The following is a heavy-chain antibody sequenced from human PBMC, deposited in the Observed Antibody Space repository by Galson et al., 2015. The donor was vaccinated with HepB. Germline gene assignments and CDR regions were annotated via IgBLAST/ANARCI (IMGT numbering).Heavy chain of an antibody. CDR1: GFSFSTYG. CDR3: AKCFLTGAGAEDT. CDR2: ISGSGDRT. J-gene: IGHJ5*02. Sequence: SLRLSCAASGFSFSTYGMSWVRQPPGKGLEWVSAISGSGDRTYYADSVKGRFTISRDNTKNTLYLQVNNLRLEDTAIYYCAKCFLTGAGAEDTWGQGTLVTVSS. V-gene: IGHV3-23*01. D-gene: IGHD6-13*01.